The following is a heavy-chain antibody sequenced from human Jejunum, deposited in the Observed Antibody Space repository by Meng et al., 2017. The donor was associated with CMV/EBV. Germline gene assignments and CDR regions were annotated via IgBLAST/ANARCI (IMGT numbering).Heavy chain of an antibody. V-gene: IGHV4-61*03. CDR1: F. D-gene: IGHD1-7*01. CDR3: ARDSGKWNYGVGRYYYYGMDV. J-gene: IGHJ6*02. Sequence: FWNWIGQPPGKGLEWIGSMDYSGSTNYNSSIKSLLATSKDTSKNHFSRKHTSVSAADTAVYHCARDSGKWNYGVGRYYYYGMDVWGQGTTVTVSS. CDR2: MDYSGST.